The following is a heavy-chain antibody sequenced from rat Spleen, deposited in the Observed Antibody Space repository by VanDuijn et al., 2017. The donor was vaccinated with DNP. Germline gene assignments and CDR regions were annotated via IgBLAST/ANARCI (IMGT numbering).Heavy chain of an antibody. CDR3: TRDWSNNYEY. D-gene: IGHD1-10*01. J-gene: IGHJ2*01. CDR1: GFSLNTYG. CDR2: ISSGGST. Sequence: QVQLKESGPGLVQPSQTLSLTCTVSGFSLNTYGASWVRQPPGKGLEWIAAISSGGSTYYNSAFKSRLTISRDTSKSQVFLKRNSLQTEDTAIYFCTRDWSNNYEYWGQGVMVTVSS. V-gene: IGHV2S12*01.